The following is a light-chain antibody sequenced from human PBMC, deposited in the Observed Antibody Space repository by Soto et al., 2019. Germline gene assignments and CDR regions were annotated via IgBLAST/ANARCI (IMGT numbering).Light chain of an antibody. CDR3: SSYTSSSTSVV. CDR1: SSDVGGYND. CDR2: DVS. Sequence: QSALTQPASVSGSPGQSITISCTGTSSDVGGYNDVSWYQQHPVKAPKLMIYDVSNRPSGVSNRFSGSKSGNTAYLTISGLKAEDEADYYCSSYTSSSTSVVFGGGTKLTVL. V-gene: IGLV2-14*01. J-gene: IGLJ2*01.